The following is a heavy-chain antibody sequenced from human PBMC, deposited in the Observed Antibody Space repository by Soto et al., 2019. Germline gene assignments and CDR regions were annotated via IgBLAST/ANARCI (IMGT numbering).Heavy chain of an antibody. CDR2: IVVVSGNT. V-gene: IGHV1-58*01. CDR3: AADYYNTNGYYYDY. D-gene: IGHD3-22*01. J-gene: IGHJ4*02. Sequence: SVKVSCKASGFTFISSAVQWLRQARGQRLEWIGWIVVVSGNTNYAQKFQERVTITRDMSTSTAYMELSSLRSDDTAVYYCAADYYNTNGYYYDYWGQGTLVTVSS. CDR1: GFTFISSA.